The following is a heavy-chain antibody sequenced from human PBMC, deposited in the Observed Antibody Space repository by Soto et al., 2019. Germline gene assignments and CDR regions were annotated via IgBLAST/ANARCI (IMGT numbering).Heavy chain of an antibody. CDR1: GFTFSGSA. J-gene: IGHJ4*02. CDR3: TPEGAGFDY. CDR2: IRSKANSYAT. Sequence: EVQLVESGGGLVQPGGSLKLSCAASGFTFSGSAMHWVRQASGKGLEWVGRIRSKANSYATAYAASVKGRFTVSRDDSNNTAYLQLSSLKTEDTAVCYCTPEGAGFDYWGQGTLVTVSS. D-gene: IGHD1-26*01. V-gene: IGHV3-73*02.